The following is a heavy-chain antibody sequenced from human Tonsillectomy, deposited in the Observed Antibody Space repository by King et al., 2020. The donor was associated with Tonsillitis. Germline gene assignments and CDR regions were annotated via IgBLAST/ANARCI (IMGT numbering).Heavy chain of an antibody. CDR1: GGSISSSNW. V-gene: IGHV4-4*02. J-gene: IGHJ2*01. D-gene: IGHD6-19*01. Sequence: QLQESGPGLVKPSGTLSLTCAVSGGSISSSNWWSWVRQPPGKGLEWIGGIYHSGSTNYNPSLKSRVTISVDKSKNQFSLKLSSVTAADTAVYYCASDVAGPIGYFDLWGRGTLVTVSS. CDR2: IYHSGST. CDR3: ASDVAGPIGYFDL.